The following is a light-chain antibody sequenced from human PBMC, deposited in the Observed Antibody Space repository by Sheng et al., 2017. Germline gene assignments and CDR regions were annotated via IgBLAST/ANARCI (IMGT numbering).Light chain of an antibody. V-gene: IGLV2-14*03. CDR3: CSYAGGSSYV. J-gene: IGLJ1*01. CDR1: SSDVGGSDY. Sequence: QSALTQPASVSGSPGQSITISCTGTSSDVGGSDYVSWYQQHPGTAPKLIIYDVFNRPSGVSDRFSGSKSGNTASLTISGLQDEDEADYYCCSYAGGSSYVFGTATKVTVL. CDR2: DVF.